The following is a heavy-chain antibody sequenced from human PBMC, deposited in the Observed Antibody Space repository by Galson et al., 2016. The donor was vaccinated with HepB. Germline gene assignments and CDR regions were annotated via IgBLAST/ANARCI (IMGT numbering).Heavy chain of an antibody. CDR2: IYYSGST. CDR3: ARHRKDPLLWYRQYYFGMDV. Sequence: ETLSLTCIVSGGSINSDSYYWGWIRQSPGKGPEWIGTIYYSGSTYYNPSLKSRVTISVDTSKNQFSLKLSSVTAADTAVYYCARHRKDPLLWYRQYYFGMDVWGQGTTVTVSS. D-gene: IGHD3-10*01. CDR1: GGSINSDSYY. J-gene: IGHJ6*02. V-gene: IGHV4-39*01.